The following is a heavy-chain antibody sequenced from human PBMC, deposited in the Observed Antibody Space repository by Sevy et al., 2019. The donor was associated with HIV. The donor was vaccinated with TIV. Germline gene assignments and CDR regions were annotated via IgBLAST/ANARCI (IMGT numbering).Heavy chain of an antibody. Sequence: GSLRLSCAASGFTFSDHYMEWVRQAPGKGLEWVGRTRNKADSYTTEYAASVKGRFTISRDDSKNSLYLQMNRLKTEDASLYYCATHAGIAAAGRVFDYWGQGTLVTVSS. CDR2: TRNKADSYTT. CDR3: ATHAGIAAAGRVFDY. J-gene: IGHJ4*02. V-gene: IGHV3-72*01. CDR1: GFTFSDHY. D-gene: IGHD6-13*01.